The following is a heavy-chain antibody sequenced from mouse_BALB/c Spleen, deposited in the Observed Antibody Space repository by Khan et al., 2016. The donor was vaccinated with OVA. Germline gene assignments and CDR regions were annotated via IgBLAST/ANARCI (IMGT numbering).Heavy chain of an antibody. CDR3: ARWVRK. Sequence: VQLKESGAELVKSGATVKLSCTASGLTIKDSYMHWLKQCPEQGLEWIGRIDPPNGNTQYDTNFQGKPTITSDTSSNPAYLQLSSLTVDDTAVYYCARWVRKWGQGTSVTVSS. V-gene: IGHV14-3*02. J-gene: IGHJ2*03. CDR2: IDPPNGNT. CDR1: GLTIKDSY.